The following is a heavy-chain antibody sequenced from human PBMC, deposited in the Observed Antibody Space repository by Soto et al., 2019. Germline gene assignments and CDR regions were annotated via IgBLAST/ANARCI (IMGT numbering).Heavy chain of an antibody. CDR1: GFTFSSYE. Sequence: GGSLRLSCAASGFTFSSYEMNWVRQAPGKGLEWVSYISSSGSTIYYADSVKGRFTISRDNAKNSLYLQMNSLRAEDTAVYYCASDIASRPYYYYLMDVCGQGTSDTVSS. J-gene: IGHJ6*02. D-gene: IGHD6-6*01. CDR3: ASDIASRPYYYYLMDV. V-gene: IGHV3-48*03. CDR2: ISSSGSTI.